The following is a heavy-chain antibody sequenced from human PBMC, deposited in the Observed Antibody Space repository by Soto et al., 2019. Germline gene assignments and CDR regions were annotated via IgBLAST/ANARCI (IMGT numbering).Heavy chain of an antibody. Sequence: GGSLRLSCAASGFTFSSYAMSWVRQAPGKGLEWVSAISGSGGSTYYADSVKGRFTISRDNSKNTLYLQMNSLRAEDTAVYYCAKDRAVVVVAAPNDAFDIWGQGTMVTVSS. J-gene: IGHJ3*02. CDR2: ISGSGGST. CDR1: GFTFSSYA. CDR3: AKDRAVVVVAAPNDAFDI. D-gene: IGHD2-15*01. V-gene: IGHV3-23*01.